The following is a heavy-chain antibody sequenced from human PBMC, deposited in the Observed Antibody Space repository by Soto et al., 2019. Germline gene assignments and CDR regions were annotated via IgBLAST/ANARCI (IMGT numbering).Heavy chain of an antibody. CDR1: GGSISSYY. Sequence: SETLSLTCTVSGGSISSYYWSWVRQPPGKGLGWIGSIYYSGSTNYNPSLKGRVTTAVDTSKTKFSLKLSSWAAADTAVYYWARDREAWEFDYWGQGTLVTVSS. CDR3: ARDREAWEFDY. J-gene: IGHJ4*02. V-gene: IGHV4-59*01. D-gene: IGHD1-26*01. CDR2: IYYSGST.